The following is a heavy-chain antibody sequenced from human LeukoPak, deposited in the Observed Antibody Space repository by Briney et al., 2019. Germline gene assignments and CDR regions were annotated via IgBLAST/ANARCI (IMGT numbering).Heavy chain of an antibody. D-gene: IGHD6-13*01. CDR1: EFTVSNYY. V-gene: IGHV3-53*01. J-gene: IGHJ4*02. CDR3: AKDSYSSSPLDY. Sequence: GGSLRLSCAASEFTVSNYYMSWVRQAPGKGLEWVSVIYSGGFTYYADSVKGRFTISRDNPKNTLYLQMNSLRADDTAVYYCAKDSYSSSPLDYWGQGTLVTLSS. CDR2: IYSGGFT.